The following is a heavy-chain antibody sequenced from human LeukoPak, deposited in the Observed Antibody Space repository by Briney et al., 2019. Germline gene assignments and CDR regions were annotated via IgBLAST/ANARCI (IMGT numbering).Heavy chain of an antibody. J-gene: IGHJ6*03. CDR3: AKFRGWLSYMDV. CDR2: INSNGQNT. D-gene: IGHD6-19*01. CDR1: GFTFSSYW. Sequence: PGGSLRLSCAASGFTFSSYWMSWVRQAPGKGLEYVSAINSNGQNTYYANSVKGRFTISRDNSKNTLFLQMGSLRGEDMAVYYCAKFRGWLSYMDVWGKGTTVTVSS. V-gene: IGHV3-64*01.